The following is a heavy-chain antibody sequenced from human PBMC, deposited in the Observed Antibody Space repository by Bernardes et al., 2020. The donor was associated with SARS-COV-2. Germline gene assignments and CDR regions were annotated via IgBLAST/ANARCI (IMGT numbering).Heavy chain of an antibody. J-gene: IGHJ4*02. CDR2: ISPTGLQT. Sequence: GGSLSLSCVASGFGFNTFEMSWARQAPGKGLEWVSFISPTGLQTYYADSVKGRFTISRDNAKNSVSLQMNSLRAEDTAVYYCARVDFSNLYYFDYWGQGTPVTVSS. CDR1: GFGFNTFE. CDR3: ARVDFSNLYYFDY. V-gene: IGHV3-21*06. D-gene: IGHD4-4*01.